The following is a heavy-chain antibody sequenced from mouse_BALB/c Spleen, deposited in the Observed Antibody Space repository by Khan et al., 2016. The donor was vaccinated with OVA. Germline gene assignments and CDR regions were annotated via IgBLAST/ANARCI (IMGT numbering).Heavy chain of an antibody. J-gene: IGHJ2*01. CDR3: ARRGLRGALDY. V-gene: IGHV1-4*01. Sequence: QVQLQQSGPELAKPGDSVKMSCKASGYTFINYWILWIKQTPGQGLEWIGYINPSTGYTAYNHDFKDRVTLSADISASTAYMQMSSLTPEDSAAYYCARRGLRGALDYWGQGTTLTVSS. D-gene: IGHD1-1*01. CDR1: GYTFINYW. CDR2: INPSTGYT.